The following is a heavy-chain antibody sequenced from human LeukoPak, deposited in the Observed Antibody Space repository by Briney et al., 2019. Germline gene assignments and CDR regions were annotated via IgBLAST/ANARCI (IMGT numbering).Heavy chain of an antibody. J-gene: IGHJ4*02. D-gene: IGHD2-15*01. CDR3: ARSTTYCSGGSCRYYFDY. V-gene: IGHV4-30-2*01. CDR2: IYHSGST. Sequence: SETLSLTCAVSGGSISSGGYSWSWIRQPPGTGLEWIGYIYHSGSTYYNPSLKSRVTISVDRSKNQFSLKLSSVTAADTAVYYCARSTTYCSGGSCRYYFDYWGQGTLVTVSS. CDR1: GGSISSGGYS.